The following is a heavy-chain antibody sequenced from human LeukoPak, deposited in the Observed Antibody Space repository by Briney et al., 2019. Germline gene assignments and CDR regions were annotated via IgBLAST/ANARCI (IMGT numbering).Heavy chain of an antibody. CDR2: VYSGGST. D-gene: IGHD1-26*01. J-gene: IGHJ3*02. CDR1: GFTVSSNH. V-gene: IGHV3-53*04. CDR3: ATSGSHSPDAFDI. Sequence: QPGGSLRVSSVASGFTVSSNHMYCGRQAPGKRLEWVSVVYSGGSTDYADSVKGRFTISTHNSNHTMDLQMKSLRAADTAVYYCATSGSHSPDAFDIWGQGTMVTVSS.